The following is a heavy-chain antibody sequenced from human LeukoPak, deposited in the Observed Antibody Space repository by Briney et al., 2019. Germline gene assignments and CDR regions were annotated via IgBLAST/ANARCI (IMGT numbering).Heavy chain of an antibody. D-gene: IGHD3-22*01. CDR1: GGSISTYY. Sequence: SETLSLTCTVSGGSISTYYWSWIRQPPGKGLEWIGYIYYSGSTNYNPSLKSRVTISVDTSRNQFSLKLTPVTAADTAVYYCARLNDRADAFDIWGQGAMVTVSS. CDR2: IYYSGST. J-gene: IGHJ3*02. CDR3: ARLNDRADAFDI. V-gene: IGHV4-59*01.